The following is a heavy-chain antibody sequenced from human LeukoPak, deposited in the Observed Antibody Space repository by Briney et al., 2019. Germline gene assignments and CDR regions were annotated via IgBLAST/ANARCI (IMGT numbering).Heavy chain of an antibody. CDR3: ARETQLEYFDY. CDR1: RGSFSGYY. Sequence: SETLSLTCAVYRGSFSGYYWSWIRQPPGKGLEWIGEINHSGSTNYNPSLKSRVTISVDTSKNQFSLKLSSVTAADTAVYYCARETQLEYFDYWGQGTLVTVSS. V-gene: IGHV4-34*01. CDR2: INHSGST. D-gene: IGHD3-3*01. J-gene: IGHJ4*02.